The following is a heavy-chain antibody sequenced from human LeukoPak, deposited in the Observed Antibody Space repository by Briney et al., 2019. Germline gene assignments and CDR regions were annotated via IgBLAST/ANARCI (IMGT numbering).Heavy chain of an antibody. CDR3: AKDLDIVATITGN. Sequence: GGSLRLSCAASGFTFSSYAMSWVRQAPGKGLDWVSGVSGSGGSTYYADSVKGRSTISRDNSKNTLYLQMNSLRAEDTAVYYCAKDLDIVATITGNWGQGTLVTVSS. V-gene: IGHV3-23*01. CDR2: VSGSGGST. J-gene: IGHJ4*02. D-gene: IGHD5-12*01. CDR1: GFTFSSYA.